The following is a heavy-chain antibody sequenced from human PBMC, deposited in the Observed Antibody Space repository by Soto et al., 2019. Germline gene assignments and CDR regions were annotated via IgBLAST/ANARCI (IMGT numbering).Heavy chain of an antibody. CDR2: INPSGGST. CDR1: GYTFTSYY. D-gene: IGHD6-19*01. CDR3: ARAGYSSGWGVYYYYYMDV. J-gene: IGHJ6*03. Sequence: ASVKVSCKASGYTFTSYYMHWVRQAPGQGLEWMGIINPSGGSTSYAQKFQGRVTMTRDTSTSTAYMELRSLRSDDTAVYYCARAGYSSGWGVYYYYYMDVWGKGTTVTVSS. V-gene: IGHV1-46*01.